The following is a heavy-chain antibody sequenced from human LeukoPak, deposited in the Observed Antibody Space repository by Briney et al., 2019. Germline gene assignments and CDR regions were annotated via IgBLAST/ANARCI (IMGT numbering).Heavy chain of an antibody. CDR2: ISYDGSNK. CDR3: ARGVFWSGYYSFDY. D-gene: IGHD3-3*01. V-gene: IGHV3-30-3*01. CDR1: GFTFSSYA. J-gene: IGHJ4*02. Sequence: GGSLRLSCAASGFTFSSYAMHWVRQAPGKGLEWVAVISYDGSNKYYADSVKGRFTISRDNSKSTLYLQMNSLRAEDTAVYYCARGVFWSGYYSFDYWGQGTLVTVSS.